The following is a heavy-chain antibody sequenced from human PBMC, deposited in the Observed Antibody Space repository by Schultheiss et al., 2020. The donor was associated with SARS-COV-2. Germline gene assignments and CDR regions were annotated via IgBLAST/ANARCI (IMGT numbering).Heavy chain of an antibody. J-gene: IGHJ5*02. CDR1: GFTFSSYS. CDR3: ARDQTIFAHLWFDP. Sequence: GESLKISCAASGFTFSSYSMNWVRQAPGKGLEWVSSISSSSSYIYYADSVKGRFTISRDNSKNTLYLQMNSLRSDDTAVYYCARDQTIFAHLWFDPWGQGTLVTVSS. CDR2: ISSSSSYI. D-gene: IGHD3-3*01. V-gene: IGHV3-21*04.